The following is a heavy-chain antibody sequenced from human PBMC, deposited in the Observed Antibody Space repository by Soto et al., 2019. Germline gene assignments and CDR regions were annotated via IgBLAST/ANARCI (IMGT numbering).Heavy chain of an antibody. D-gene: IGHD6-13*01. CDR1: GFSLSNARMG. CDR2: IFSNDEK. V-gene: IGHV2-26*01. CDR3: ARMGSSSWYVFDY. Sequence: QVTLKESGPVLVKPTEPLTLTCTVSGFSLSNARMGVSWIRQPPGKALEWLAHIFSNDEKSYSTSLKSTLTISKDTSKSQVVLTMTNMDPVDTATYYCARMGSSSWYVFDYWGQGTLVTVSS. J-gene: IGHJ4*02.